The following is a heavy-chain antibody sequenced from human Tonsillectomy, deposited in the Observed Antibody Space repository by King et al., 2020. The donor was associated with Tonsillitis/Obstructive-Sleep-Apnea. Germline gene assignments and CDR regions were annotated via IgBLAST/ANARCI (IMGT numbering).Heavy chain of an antibody. V-gene: IGHV3-73*01. J-gene: IGHJ3*02. D-gene: IGHD6-19*01. CDR1: GFTFSGSA. Sequence: VQLVESGGGLVQPGGSLKLSCAASGFTFSGSAMHWVRQASGEGLEWVGRIRSKANSYATAYAASVKGRFTISRDDSKNTAYLQMNSLKTEDTAVYYCTTTGIAVAGTYAFDIWGQGTMVTVSS. CDR2: IRSKANSYAT. CDR3: TTTGIAVAGTYAFDI.